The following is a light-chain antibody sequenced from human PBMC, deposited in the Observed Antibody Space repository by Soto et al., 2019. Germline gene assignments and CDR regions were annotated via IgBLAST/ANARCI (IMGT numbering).Light chain of an antibody. CDR3: QQSHSTPLT. CDR2: AAS. J-gene: IGKJ4*02. Sequence: DIQMTQSPSSLSVSVGDRVTITCRASQSIGGFLNWYQQKLGKAPKLLIYAASSLQSGVPSRFSGSGSGTDFTLTISSMPTEDFPKYYCQQSHSTPLTFVGATKVDIK. CDR1: QSIGGF. V-gene: IGKV1-39*01.